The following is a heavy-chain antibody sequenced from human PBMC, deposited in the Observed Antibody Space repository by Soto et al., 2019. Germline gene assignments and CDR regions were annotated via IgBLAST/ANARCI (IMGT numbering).Heavy chain of an antibody. CDR3: TRVCTGGTCYFDP. D-gene: IGHD2-8*02. J-gene: IGHJ5*02. Sequence: GGSLRLSCAASGFTFSGSSIHWVRQASGKGLEWVGRVGTKANTYAIGYSASVKGRFTISRDDSKSTAYLQMNSLKTEDTAIYFCTRVCTGGTCYFDPWGQGTQVTVSS. CDR1: GFTFSGSS. V-gene: IGHV3-73*01. CDR2: VGTKANTYAI.